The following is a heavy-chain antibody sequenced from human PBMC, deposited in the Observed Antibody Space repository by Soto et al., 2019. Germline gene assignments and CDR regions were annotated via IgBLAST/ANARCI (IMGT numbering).Heavy chain of an antibody. V-gene: IGHV4-61*01. J-gene: IGHJ4*02. Sequence: QVQLQESGPGLVKPSETLSLTCTVSGGSVSSLPYYWSWIRQPPGKGLEWIGYMLYSGSTNYNPSLKSRVPLSGDTAKNQFSLKLNSVTAADTAVYFCAGGGDRYKTGYWGQGTLVTVSS. D-gene: IGHD1-1*01. CDR3: AGGGDRYKTGY. CDR1: GGSVSSLPYY. CDR2: MLYSGST.